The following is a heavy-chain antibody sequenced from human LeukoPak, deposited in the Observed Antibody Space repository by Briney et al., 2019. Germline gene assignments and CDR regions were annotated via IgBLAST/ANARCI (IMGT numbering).Heavy chain of an antibody. CDR1: GFTFSSYG. V-gene: IGHV3-48*04. CDR3: ARGPLSYYHDNSDFNWFDP. CDR2: ISSSGSTI. D-gene: IGHD3-22*01. J-gene: IGHJ5*02. Sequence: GGSLRLSCAASGFTFSSYGMHWVRQAPGKGLEWVSYISSSGSTIYYADSVKGRFTISRDNAKNSLYLQMNSLRAEDTAVYYCARGPLSYYHDNSDFNWFDPWGQGTLVTVSS.